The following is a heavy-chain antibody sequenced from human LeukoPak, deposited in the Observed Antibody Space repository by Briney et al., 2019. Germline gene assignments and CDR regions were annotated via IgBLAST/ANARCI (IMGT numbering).Heavy chain of an antibody. J-gene: IGHJ3*02. CDR3: AREVGPFQVAFDI. CDR1: GGSISSYY. V-gene: IGHV4-59*12. D-gene: IGHD2-21*01. CDR2: VYYSGST. Sequence: PSETLSLTCTVSGGSISSYYWSWIRQPPGKGLEWIGYVYYSGSTNYNPSLESRVTISVDTSKNQFSLKLSSVTAADTAVYYCAREVGPFQVAFDIWGQGTMVTVSS.